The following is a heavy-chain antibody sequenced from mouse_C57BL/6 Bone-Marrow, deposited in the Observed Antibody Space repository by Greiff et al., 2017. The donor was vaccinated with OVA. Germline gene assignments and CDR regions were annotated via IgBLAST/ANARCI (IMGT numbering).Heavy chain of an antibody. CDR2: INYDGSST. D-gene: IGHD2-4*01. CDR1: GFTFSAYY. CDR3: ARDHDDYDWYFDG. V-gene: IGHV5-16*01. J-gene: IGHJ1*03. Sequence: EVMLVESAGGLVQPGRSMTLSCTASGFTFSAYYMAWVRQVPAKGLEWVANINYDGSSTYYLDFLTSRFIISRDKAKNILYLQMSRLKAEDTATYYCARDHDDYDWYFDGWGTGTTVTVSS.